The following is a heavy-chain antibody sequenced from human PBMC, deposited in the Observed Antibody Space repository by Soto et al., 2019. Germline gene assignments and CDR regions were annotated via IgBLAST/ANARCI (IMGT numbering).Heavy chain of an antibody. V-gene: IGHV3-23*01. CDR2: ISGSGGST. Sequence: PGGSLRLSCAASGFTFSSYAMSWVRQAPGKGLEWVSAISGSGGSTYYADSVKGRLTISRDNSKNTLYLQMNSLRAEDTGVYYCAEALRIKPGYSSGWYYFDYWGQGTLVTVSS. CDR3: AEALRIKPGYSSGWYYFDY. J-gene: IGHJ4*02. D-gene: IGHD6-19*01. CDR1: GFTFSSYA.